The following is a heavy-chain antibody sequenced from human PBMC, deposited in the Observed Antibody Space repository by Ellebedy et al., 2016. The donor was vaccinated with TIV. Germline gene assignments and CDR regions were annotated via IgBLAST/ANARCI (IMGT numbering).Heavy chain of an antibody. V-gene: IGHV3-30-3*01. J-gene: IGHJ4*02. D-gene: IGHD3-10*01. CDR3: ARVLVRGVIEGTIDY. Sequence: GESLKISXAASGFTFSSYAMHWVRQAPGKGLEWVAVISYDGSNKYYADSVKGRFTISRDNSKNTLYLQMNSLRAEDTAVYYCARVLVRGVIEGTIDYWGQGTLVTVSS. CDR2: ISYDGSNK. CDR1: GFTFSSYA.